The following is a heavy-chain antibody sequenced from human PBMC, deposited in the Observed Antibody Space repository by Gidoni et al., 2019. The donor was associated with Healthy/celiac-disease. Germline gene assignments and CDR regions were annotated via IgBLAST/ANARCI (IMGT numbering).Heavy chain of an antibody. V-gene: IGHV4-61*07. CDR3: ARLLGYSSSWYSYQYYYYGMDV. D-gene: IGHD6-13*01. CDR2: IYYSGST. Sequence: KGLEWIGYIYYSGSTNYNPSLKSRVTISVDTSKNQFSLKLSSVTAADTAVYYCARLLGYSSSWYSYQYYYYGMDVWGQGTTVTVSS. J-gene: IGHJ6*02.